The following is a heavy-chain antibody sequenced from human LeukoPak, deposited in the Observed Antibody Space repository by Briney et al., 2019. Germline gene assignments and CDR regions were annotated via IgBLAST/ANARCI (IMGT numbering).Heavy chain of an antibody. CDR2: ISGSGGST. CDR1: GFTFSSYG. D-gene: IGHD3-22*01. CDR3: AKVHYYDSSGYHDAYYYYGMDV. Sequence: GGSLRLSCAASGFTFSSYGMRWVRQAPGKGREWASAISGSGGSTYYADSVKGRFTISRDNSKTTLYLQMNSLRAEDTAVYCCAKVHYYDSSGYHDAYYYYGMDVWGQGNTVTVSS. V-gene: IGHV3-23*01. J-gene: IGHJ6*02.